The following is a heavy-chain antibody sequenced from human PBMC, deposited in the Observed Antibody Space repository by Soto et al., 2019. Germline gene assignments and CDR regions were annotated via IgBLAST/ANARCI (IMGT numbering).Heavy chain of an antibody. CDR2: ISYDGSNK. V-gene: IGHV3-30*18. CDR1: GFTFSSYG. Sequence: GGSLRLSCAASGFTFSSYGMHWVRQAPGKGLEWVAVISYDGSNKYYADSVKGRFTISRDNSKNTLYLQMNSLRAEDTAVYYCAKEWKAARPWPVLYYGMDVWGQGTTVTVSS. CDR3: AKEWKAARPWPVLYYGMDV. J-gene: IGHJ6*02. D-gene: IGHD6-6*01.